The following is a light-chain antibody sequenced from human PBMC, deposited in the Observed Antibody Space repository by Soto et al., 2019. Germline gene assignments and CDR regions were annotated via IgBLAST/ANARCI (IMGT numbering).Light chain of an antibody. V-gene: IGLV3-1*01. CDR1: NLGDKY. J-gene: IGLJ1*01. CDR3: QAWDSNTYV. Sequence: SYELTQPPSVSVSPGQTASITCSGDNLGDKYACWYQQKPGQSPVLVIYQDTKRPSGIPERFSGSNSGNTATLTISGTQAMDEADYYCQAWDSNTYVFGTGTKLTLL. CDR2: QDT.